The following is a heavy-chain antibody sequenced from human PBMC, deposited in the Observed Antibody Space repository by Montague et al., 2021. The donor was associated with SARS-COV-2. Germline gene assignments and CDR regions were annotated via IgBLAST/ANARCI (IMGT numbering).Heavy chain of an antibody. V-gene: IGHV4-34*01. CDR2: VNQSGRTT. D-gene: IGHD3-9*01. CDR3: ARVPLHFDGFDY. Sequence: SETLSLTCAVYGRSLTSHYWTWVRQPPGNGLEWVGEVNQSGRTTHYNPSLRSRVTISVDRSNNQVSLTLESVTAADTAVYYCARVPLHFDGFDYWGQGSLVTVSS. CDR1: GRSLTSHY. J-gene: IGHJ4*02.